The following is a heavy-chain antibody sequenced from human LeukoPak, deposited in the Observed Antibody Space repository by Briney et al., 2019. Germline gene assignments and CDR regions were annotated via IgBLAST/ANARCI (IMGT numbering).Heavy chain of an antibody. CDR1: GGSISSGGYY. D-gene: IGHD2-2*01. CDR3: ARGVVPVALFDY. Sequence: PSQTLSLTCTVSGGSISSGGYYWSWIRQPPGKGLEWIGSIYHSGSTYYNPSLKSRVTISVDMSKNQFSLKLSSVTAADTAVYYCARGVVPVALFDYWGQGTLVSVSS. V-gene: IGHV4-30-2*03. J-gene: IGHJ4*02. CDR2: IYHSGST.